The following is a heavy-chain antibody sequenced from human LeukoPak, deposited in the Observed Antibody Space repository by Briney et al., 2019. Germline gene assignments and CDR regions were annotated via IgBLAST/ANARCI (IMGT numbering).Heavy chain of an antibody. D-gene: IGHD3-16*01. V-gene: IGHV1-46*01. Sequence: AAVKLSCKASGYTFTSYYMHWVRQAPGQGLEWMGIINPSGGSTSYAQKFQGRVTMTRDTSTSTVYMELSSLRSEDTAVYYCASPGEKDYYFDYWGEGTLVTVSS. CDR3: ASPGEKDYYFDY. CDR2: INPSGGST. CDR1: GYTFTSYY. J-gene: IGHJ4*02.